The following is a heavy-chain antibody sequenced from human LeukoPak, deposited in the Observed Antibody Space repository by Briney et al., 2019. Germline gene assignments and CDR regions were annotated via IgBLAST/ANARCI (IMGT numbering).Heavy chain of an antibody. Sequence: SETLSLTCTVSGGSISSSSYYWGWIRQPPGKGLEWIGSIYYSGSTYYNPSLKSRVTISVDTSKNQFSLKLSSVTAADTAVYYCATGPWEPYYFDYWGQGTLVAVSS. CDR2: IYYSGST. CDR3: ATGPWEPYYFDY. J-gene: IGHJ4*02. V-gene: IGHV4-39*01. CDR1: GGSISSSSYY. D-gene: IGHD1-26*01.